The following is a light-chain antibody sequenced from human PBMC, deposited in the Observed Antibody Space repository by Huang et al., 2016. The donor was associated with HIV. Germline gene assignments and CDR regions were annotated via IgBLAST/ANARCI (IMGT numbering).Light chain of an antibody. CDR3: QQYDNWPPGLT. Sequence: EIVMTQSPATLSVSPGWGATLACRASQNIRNHLAWYQLNPGRAPRLLIYDTSTRASGVPARFSGSGSGTEFTLTISGLQSEDFAVYFCQQYDNWPPGLTFGGGTKVEI. CDR2: DTS. J-gene: IGKJ4*01. V-gene: IGKV3D-15*01. CDR1: QNIRNH.